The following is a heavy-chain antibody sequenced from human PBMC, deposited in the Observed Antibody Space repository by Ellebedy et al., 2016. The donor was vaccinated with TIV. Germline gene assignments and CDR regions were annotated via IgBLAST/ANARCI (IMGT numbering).Heavy chain of an antibody. V-gene: IGHV1-18*01. D-gene: IGHD6-13*01. Sequence: AASVKVSCKPSGYSFINYGFDWVRQAPGQGLEWMGYISPYSGRTQYPQKFQGRITMTTDTSTGTGYMDLRNLTSDDTAVYYCAREQRDNSWYSFDCWGQGTLVTVSS. J-gene: IGHJ4*02. CDR2: ISPYSGRT. CDR1: GYSFINYG. CDR3: AREQRDNSWYSFDC.